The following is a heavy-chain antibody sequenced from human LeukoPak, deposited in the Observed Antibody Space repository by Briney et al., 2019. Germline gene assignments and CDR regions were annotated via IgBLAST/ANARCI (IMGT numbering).Heavy chain of an antibody. CDR3: ARGHSTDYYTDS. J-gene: IGHJ4*02. CDR1: GFTFSSYW. V-gene: IGHV3-74*01. CDR2: IYTDGTRT. Sequence: GGSLRLSCAASGFTFSSYWMHWVRQVPGKGLVWVSRIYTDGTRTNYADSVKGRFTISRDNAKNTLYLQMNSLRVEDTAVFYCARGHSTDYYTDSWGQGTLVTVSS. D-gene: IGHD2/OR15-2a*01.